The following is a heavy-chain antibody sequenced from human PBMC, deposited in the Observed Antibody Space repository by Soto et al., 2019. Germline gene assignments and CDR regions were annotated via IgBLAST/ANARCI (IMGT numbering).Heavy chain of an antibody. V-gene: IGHV1-18*01. CDR3: AREGPRPYYCYGMDV. J-gene: IGHJ6*02. CDR1: GYTFTMSG. CDR2: ISGYNGNT. Sequence: QVKLVQSGAEVKKPGASVKVSCKSSGYTFTMSGISWVRQAPGQGLEWMVWISGYNGNTNYEQKFQDRVTMTTETSTNTAYMELRSLRSDDTAVYYCAREGPRPYYCYGMDVWGQGTKVTVSS.